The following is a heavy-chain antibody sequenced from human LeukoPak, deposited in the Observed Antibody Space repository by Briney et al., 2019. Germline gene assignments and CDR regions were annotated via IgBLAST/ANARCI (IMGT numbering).Heavy chain of an antibody. CDR3: ARDNAVTLDY. D-gene: IGHD6-19*01. V-gene: IGHV3-74*01. CDR2: VNGDGTGT. CDR1: GFTFSSSW. Sequence: GGSLRLSCAASGFTFSSSWMHWVRQAPGKGLIWVSRVNGDGTGTIYADSVKGRFTISRDNAKNTLYLQMNSLRAEDTAVYYCARDNAVTLDYWGQGTLVTVSS. J-gene: IGHJ4*02.